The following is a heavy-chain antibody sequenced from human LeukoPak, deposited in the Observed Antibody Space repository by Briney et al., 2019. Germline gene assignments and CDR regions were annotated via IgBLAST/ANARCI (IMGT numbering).Heavy chain of an antibody. J-gene: IGHJ5*02. CDR2: IYYSGST. CDR1: GGSISSSY. V-gene: IGHV4-59*01. Sequence: SETLSLTCTVSGGSISSSYWSWIRQPPGKGLEWIGYIYYSGSTNYNPSLKSRVTISVDTSKNQFSLKLSSVTAADTAVYYCARYNYDFWSGYSKWFDPWGQGALVTVSS. CDR3: ARYNYDFWSGYSKWFDP. D-gene: IGHD3-3*01.